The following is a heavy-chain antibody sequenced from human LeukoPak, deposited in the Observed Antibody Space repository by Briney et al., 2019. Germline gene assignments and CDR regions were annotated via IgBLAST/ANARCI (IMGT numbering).Heavy chain of an antibody. CDR2: MSGSDSAT. D-gene: IGHD2-15*01. J-gene: IGHJ4*02. Sequence: AGTLRLTCAVSGVTFTNSDMSWVRQAPGKGLEWVSAMSGSDSATHYPDSVKDRFIISRDNSKNTLFLQMNSLRAEDTAIYYCVKAKTAVVVPTAPRTYYFDFWGQGTLVTVSS. CDR3: VKAKTAVVVPTAPRTYYFDF. CDR1: GVTFTNSD. V-gene: IGHV3-23*01.